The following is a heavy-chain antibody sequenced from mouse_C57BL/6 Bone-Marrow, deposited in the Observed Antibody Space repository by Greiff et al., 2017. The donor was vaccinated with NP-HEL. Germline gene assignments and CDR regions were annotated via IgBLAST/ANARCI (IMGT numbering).Heavy chain of an antibody. V-gene: IGHV1-15*01. CDR3: TSDYYVSSWFAY. D-gene: IGHD1-1*01. CDR1: GYTFTDYA. Sequence: VQLQQSGAELVRPGASVTLSCKASGYTFTDYAMHWVKQTPVHGLEWIGAIDPETGGTAYNQKFKGKAILTADKSSSTAYMELRSLTSVDSAVYYCTSDYYVSSWFAYWGQGTLVTVSA. J-gene: IGHJ3*01. CDR2: IDPETGGT.